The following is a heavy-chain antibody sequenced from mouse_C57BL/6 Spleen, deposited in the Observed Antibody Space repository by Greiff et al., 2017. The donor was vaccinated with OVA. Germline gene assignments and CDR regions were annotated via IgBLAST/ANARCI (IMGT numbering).Heavy chain of an antibody. V-gene: IGHV1-52*01. CDR3: ARDDYGSSFYFDY. D-gene: IGHD1-1*01. CDR1: GYTFTSYW. CDR2: IDPSDSET. J-gene: IGHJ2*01. Sequence: QVHVKQPGAELVRPGSSVKLSCKASGYTFTSYWMHWVKQRPIQGLEWIGNIDPSDSETHYNQKFKDKATLTVDKSSSTAYMQLSSLTSEDSAVYYCARDDYGSSFYFDYWGQGTTLTVSS.